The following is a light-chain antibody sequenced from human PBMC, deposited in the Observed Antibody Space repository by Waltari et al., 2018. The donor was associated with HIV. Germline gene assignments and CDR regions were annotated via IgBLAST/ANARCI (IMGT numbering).Light chain of an antibody. Sequence: DIQSPQSPSALVASGVNIITITCQASQDIINYLNRYQQKPGKAPKPLIYDASNLETGVPSRFIGSGSGTDFTFTISSLQPEDISTYYCQQYDNLPSYTFGQGTKLEIK. CDR3: QQYDNLPSYT. CDR1: QDIINY. CDR2: DAS. V-gene: IGKV1-33*01. J-gene: IGKJ2*01.